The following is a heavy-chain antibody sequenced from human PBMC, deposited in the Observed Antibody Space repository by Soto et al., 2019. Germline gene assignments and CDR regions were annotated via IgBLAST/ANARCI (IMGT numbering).Heavy chain of an antibody. D-gene: IGHD2-2*03. V-gene: IGHV3-66*01. CDR3: ARDGYCVSSSCSFLPDV. CDR2: IYSGDTT. CDR1: GVTVSSNY. J-gene: IGHJ6*02. Sequence: GYLRLSCAASGVTVSSNYMTWVRQAPGKGLEWVAVIYSGDTTNHADSVKGRFTISRDNAKNSLYLQMNSLRDEDMAVYYCARDGYCVSSSCSFLPDVWGQGTTVTVSS.